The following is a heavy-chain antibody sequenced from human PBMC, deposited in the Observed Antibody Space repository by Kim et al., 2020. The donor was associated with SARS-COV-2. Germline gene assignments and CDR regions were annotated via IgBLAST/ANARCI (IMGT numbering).Heavy chain of an antibody. CDR3: AKGDYYDSSGYYYVSYYYYGMDV. Sequence: GGSLRLSCAASGFTFSSYGMHWVRQAPGKGLEWVAVISYDGSNKYYADSVKGRFTISRDNSKNTLYLQMNSLRAEDTAVYYCAKGDYYDSSGYYYVSYYYYGMDVWGQGTTVTVSS. J-gene: IGHJ6*02. D-gene: IGHD3-22*01. CDR2: ISYDGSNK. CDR1: GFTFSSYG. V-gene: IGHV3-30*18.